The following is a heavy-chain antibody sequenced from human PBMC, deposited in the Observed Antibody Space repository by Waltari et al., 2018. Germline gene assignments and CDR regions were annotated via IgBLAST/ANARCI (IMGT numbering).Heavy chain of an antibody. CDR1: GFTFSSYS. CDR2: IRSRSSYI. V-gene: IGHV3-21*01. D-gene: IGHD1-26*01. CDR3: ASWGELLRGVDY. Sequence: EVQLVESGGGLVKPGGSLRLSCAASGFTFSSYSMNWVRQAPGKGLEWVLSIRSRSSYIDYADSVKGPFTIFREHAKNSLYLQMNSLGAEDTAVYYCASWGELLRGVDYWGQGTLVTVSS. J-gene: IGHJ4*02.